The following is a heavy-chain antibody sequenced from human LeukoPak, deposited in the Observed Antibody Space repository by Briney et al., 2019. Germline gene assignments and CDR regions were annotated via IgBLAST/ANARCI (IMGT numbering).Heavy chain of an antibody. CDR1: GGSFSGYY. CDR2: INHSRSS. Sequence: SETLSLTCAVYGGSFSGYYWSWIRQPPGKGLEWIGEINHSRSSNYNPYLKSRVTISVDTTKNQFPLKLSFVTAADTAVYYCARALHIAAAGTRGFDYWGQGTLVTVSS. CDR3: ARALHIAAAGTRGFDY. D-gene: IGHD6-13*01. V-gene: IGHV4-34*01. J-gene: IGHJ4*02.